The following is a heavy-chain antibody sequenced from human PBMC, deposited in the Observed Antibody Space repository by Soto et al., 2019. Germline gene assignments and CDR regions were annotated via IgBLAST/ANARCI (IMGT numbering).Heavy chain of an antibody. Sequence: SETLSLTCTVSGGSISSYYWSWIRQPPGKGLEWIGYIYYSGSTNYNPSLKSRVTIFVDTSKNRFSLKLSSVTAADTAVYYCARVSSNYEFGNWDDYYYYYMDVWGKGTTVTVSS. V-gene: IGHV4-59*01. CDR3: ARVSSNYEFGNWDDYYYYYMDV. D-gene: IGHD4-4*01. CDR2: IYYSGST. CDR1: GGSISSYY. J-gene: IGHJ6*03.